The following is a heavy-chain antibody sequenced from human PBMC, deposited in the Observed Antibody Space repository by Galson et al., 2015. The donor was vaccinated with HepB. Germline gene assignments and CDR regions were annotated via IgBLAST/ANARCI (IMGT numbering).Heavy chain of an antibody. V-gene: IGHV3-23*01. D-gene: IGHD6-19*01. CDR3: AKVFPEKTDGWYRQALYYFDS. J-gene: IGHJ4*02. Sequence: LRLSCAASGFTFSYYAMSWVRQAPGKGLEWVSAITPSGDNTYSADSMKGRFTISRDNSQNTLFLQMNSLRADDTAIYFCAKVFPEKTDGWYRQALYYFDSWGQGTRVTVSS. CDR2: ITPSGDNT. CDR1: GFTFSYYA.